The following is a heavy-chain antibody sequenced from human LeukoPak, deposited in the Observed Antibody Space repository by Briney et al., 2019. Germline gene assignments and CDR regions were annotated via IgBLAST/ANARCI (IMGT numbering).Heavy chain of an antibody. CDR3: ARQPSGWYENYYYGMDV. Sequence: SETLSLTCTVSGGSIRTGDYYWSWIRQPPGRGLEWIVYISYGGSTYYNPSLQSRVAISVDTSKNQFSLKLSSVTAADTAVYYCARQPSGWYENYYYGMDVWGQGTTVTVSS. J-gene: IGHJ6*02. CDR1: GGSIRTGDYY. CDR2: ISYGGST. V-gene: IGHV4-30-4*01. D-gene: IGHD6-19*01.